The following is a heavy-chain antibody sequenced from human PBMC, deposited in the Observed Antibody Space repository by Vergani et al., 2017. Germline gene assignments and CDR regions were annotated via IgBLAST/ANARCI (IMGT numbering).Heavy chain of an antibody. J-gene: IGHJ5*02. D-gene: IGHD3-10*01. CDR1: GGSMSGYY. CDR3: GRVADYYGLGSRLLDL. Sequence: QVRLQESGPGLVKPSETLSLTCSVSGGSMSGYYWSWIRQPPGKELEWIGYMYHSGSTNYNPSLETRGTISGDTSKNQLSLKLNSVTAADTAVYYCGRVADYYGLGSRLLDLWGQGILVTVSS. CDR2: MYHSGST. V-gene: IGHV4-59*01.